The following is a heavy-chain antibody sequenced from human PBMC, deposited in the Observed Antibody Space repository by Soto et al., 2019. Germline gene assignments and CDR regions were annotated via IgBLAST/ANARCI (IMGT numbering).Heavy chain of an antibody. CDR2: INHSGST. CDR3: AGLVDKAMVPTDYYYYYGMDV. CDR1: GGSFSGYY. V-gene: IGHV4-34*01. D-gene: IGHD5-18*01. Sequence: KQSQTLSLTCAVYGGSFSGYYWSWIRQPPGKGLEWIGEINHSGSTNYNPSLKSRVPISVDTSKNQFSLKLSTVTAADTALYYCAGLVDKAMVPTDYYYYYGMDVWGQGTTVTVSS. J-gene: IGHJ6*02.